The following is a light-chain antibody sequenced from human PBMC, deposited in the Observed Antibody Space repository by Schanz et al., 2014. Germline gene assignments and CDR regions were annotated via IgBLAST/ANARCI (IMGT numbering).Light chain of an antibody. J-gene: IGLJ3*02. CDR2: GNS. CDR3: QSYDSSLSGFFWV. V-gene: IGLV1-40*01. CDR1: SSNIGAGYD. Sequence: QSVLTQPPSVSGAPGQRVTISCTGSSSNIGAGYDVHWYQQLPGTAPKLLIYGNSNRPSGVPDRFSGSKSGTSASLAITGLRAEDEADYYCQSYDSSLSGFFWVFGGGTKLTVL.